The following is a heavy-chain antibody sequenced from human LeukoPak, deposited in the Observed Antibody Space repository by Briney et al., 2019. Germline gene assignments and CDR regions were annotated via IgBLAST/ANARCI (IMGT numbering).Heavy chain of an antibody. D-gene: IGHD1-26*01. J-gene: IGHJ4*02. CDR3: ATLQSSGSYNY. Sequence: ASVKVSCKASGYTFTSYGISWVRQAPGQGLEWMGWISTYNGNANYAQKLQGRVTMTTDTSTSTAYMELRSLRSDDTAVYYCATLQSSGSYNYWGQGTLVTVSS. CDR2: ISTYNGNA. V-gene: IGHV1-18*01. CDR1: GYTFTSYG.